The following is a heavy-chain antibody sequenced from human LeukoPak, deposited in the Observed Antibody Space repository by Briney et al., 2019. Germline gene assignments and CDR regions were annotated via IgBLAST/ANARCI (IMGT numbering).Heavy chain of an antibody. Sequence: GGSLRLSCAASGFTVSSNYMSWVRQAPGKGLEWVSVIYSGGSTYYADSVKGRFTISRDNSKNTLYLQMNSLRVEDTAVYYCVPLNWNPPGDFDRWGQGTLVTVSS. D-gene: IGHD1-20*01. J-gene: IGHJ4*02. CDR3: VPLNWNPPGDFDR. CDR2: IYSGGST. CDR1: GFTVSSNY. V-gene: IGHV3-66*01.